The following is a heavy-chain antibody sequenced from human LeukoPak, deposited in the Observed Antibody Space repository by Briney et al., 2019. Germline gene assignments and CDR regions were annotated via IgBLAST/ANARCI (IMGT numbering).Heavy chain of an antibody. CDR1: GYTFTGYY. CDR3: ARGAPAYYYMDV. Sequence: ASVKVSRKASGYTFTGYYIHWVRQAPGQGLEWMGWINPNSGGTNYAQKFQGRVTMTRDTSITTAYMELNSLRSDDTAVYYCARGAPAYYYMDVWGKGTTVTVSS. J-gene: IGHJ6*03. V-gene: IGHV1-2*02. CDR2: INPNSGGT.